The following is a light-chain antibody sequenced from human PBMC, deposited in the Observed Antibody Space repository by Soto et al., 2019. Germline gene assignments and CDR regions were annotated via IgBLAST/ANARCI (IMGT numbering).Light chain of an antibody. J-gene: IGKJ1*01. CDR3: QQSYSSPPT. CDR1: KSISNH. CDR2: AAS. Sequence: DIHIGQSPSSLSASVEDRVIITCRASKSISNHLNWYQQKPGKAPKLLIFAASSLQSGVPSRFSGSRSGPDFTLTISSLQPEDFATYYCQQSYSSPPTLGQGTKVDIK. V-gene: IGKV1-39*01.